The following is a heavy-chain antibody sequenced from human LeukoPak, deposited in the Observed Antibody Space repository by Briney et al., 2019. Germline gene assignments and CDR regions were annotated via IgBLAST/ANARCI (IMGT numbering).Heavy chain of an antibody. CDR1: GYTLTELS. Sequence: ASVKVSCKVSGYTLTELSMHWVRQAPGNGLEWMGGFDPEDGETIYAQKFQGRVTMTEDTSTDTAYMELSSLRSEDTAVYYCATAGNVVVPAALRGDACDIWGQGTMVTVSS. D-gene: IGHD2-2*01. V-gene: IGHV1-24*01. CDR3: ATAGNVVVPAALRGDACDI. CDR2: FDPEDGET. J-gene: IGHJ3*02.